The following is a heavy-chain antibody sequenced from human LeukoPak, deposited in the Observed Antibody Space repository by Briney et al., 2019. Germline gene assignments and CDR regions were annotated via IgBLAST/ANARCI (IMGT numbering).Heavy chain of an antibody. D-gene: IGHD5-18*01. CDR3: TRGCGFTSRPADF. Sequence: GGSLRLSCEASGFTFSSYWMHWVRHAPGKGLVWVSLISSDGSDISYADSVKGRFTISRDSAKNTLYLQMNSLRAEDTAVYFCTRGCGFTSRPADFWGLGTLVTVSS. V-gene: IGHV3-74*01. J-gene: IGHJ4*02. CDR2: ISSDGSDI. CDR1: GFTFSSYW.